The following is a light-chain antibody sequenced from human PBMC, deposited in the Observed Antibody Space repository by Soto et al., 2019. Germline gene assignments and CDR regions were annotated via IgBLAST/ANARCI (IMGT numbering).Light chain of an antibody. CDR2: EVS. Sequence: QSALTQPASVSGSPGQSITISCTGTRSGVGSYNLVSWYQQHPGKAPKLMIYEVSERPSGVSNRFSGSKSGNTASLTISGLQAEDEADYYCCSYAGTTTYVFGTGTKLTVL. V-gene: IGLV2-23*02. CDR3: CSYAGTTTYV. J-gene: IGLJ1*01. CDR1: RSGVGSYNL.